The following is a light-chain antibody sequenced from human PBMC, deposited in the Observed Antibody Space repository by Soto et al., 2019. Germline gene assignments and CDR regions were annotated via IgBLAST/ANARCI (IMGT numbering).Light chain of an antibody. CDR2: DVN. J-gene: IGLJ2*01. V-gene: IGLV2-14*03. CDR1: SSDIGAYNF. Sequence: QSALTQPASVSGSPGQSITISCTGTSSDIGAYNFVSWYQQHPGKAPKLMLYDVNIRPSGVSNRFSGSKSGNTASLTISGLQAEDEADYYCTSWTTSNTMIFGGRTTLTVL. CDR3: TSWTTSNTMI.